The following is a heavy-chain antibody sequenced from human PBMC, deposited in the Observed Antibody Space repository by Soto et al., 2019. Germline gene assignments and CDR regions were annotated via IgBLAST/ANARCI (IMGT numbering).Heavy chain of an antibody. J-gene: IGHJ5*02. Sequence: QVQLVQSGAEVKKPGASVKVSCKASGYTFTSYDINWVRQATGQGLEWMGWMNPNSGNTGYAQKFQGRVTMTRNTSISTAYMELSSLRSEDTAVYYCARASLWPAPTRWWFDPWGQGTLVTVSS. D-gene: IGHD2-2*01. CDR2: MNPNSGNT. CDR3: ARASLWPAPTRWWFDP. CDR1: GYTFTSYD. V-gene: IGHV1-8*01.